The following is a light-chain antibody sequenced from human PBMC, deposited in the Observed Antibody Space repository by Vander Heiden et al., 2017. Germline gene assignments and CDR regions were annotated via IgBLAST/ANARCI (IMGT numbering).Light chain of an antibody. J-gene: IGKJ5*01. CDR2: DAS. CDR1: QDISNY. Sequence: DIQITHSPSSRSASVGDRVTITCQASQDISNYVNWYQQKPGKAPKLLIYDASNLETGVPSRFSGSGSGTDFTFTISSLQPEDIATYYCQQDDNLPLTFGQGTRLEIK. V-gene: IGKV1-33*01. CDR3: QQDDNLPLT.